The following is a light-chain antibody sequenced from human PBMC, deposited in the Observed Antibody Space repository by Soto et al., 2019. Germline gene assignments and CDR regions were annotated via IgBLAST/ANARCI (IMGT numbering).Light chain of an antibody. Sequence: DIHMTRSPSTLSASVGNIFTITCRASQSIATYLTWYQQKPGQAPKLLIYDASSLKSGVPSRLRGSGYGTELTITISSMKNDDFETYYCQHYNSYPITFGQGTRLEI. CDR3: QHYNSYPIT. CDR2: DAS. J-gene: IGKJ5*01. V-gene: IGKV1-5*01. CDR1: QSIATY.